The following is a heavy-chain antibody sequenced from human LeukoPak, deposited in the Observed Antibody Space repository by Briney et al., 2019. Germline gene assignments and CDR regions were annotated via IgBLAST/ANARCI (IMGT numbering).Heavy chain of an antibody. J-gene: IGHJ4*02. CDR3: ARGSLITIFGVVTPPHYYFDY. D-gene: IGHD3-3*01. CDR1: GGSISSYY. V-gene: IGHV4-34*01. Sequence: SETLSLTCTVSGGSISSYYWSWIRQPPGKGLEWIGEINHSGSTNYNPSLKSRVTISVDTSKNQFSLKLSSVTAADTAVYYCARGSLITIFGVVTPPHYYFDYWGQGTLVTVSS. CDR2: INHSGST.